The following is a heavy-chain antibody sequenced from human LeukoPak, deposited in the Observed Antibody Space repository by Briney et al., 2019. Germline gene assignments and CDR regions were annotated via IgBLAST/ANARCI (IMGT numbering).Heavy chain of an antibody. V-gene: IGHV1-8*03. Sequence: ASVKVSCKASGYTFTNYFIHWVRQAPGQGLEWMGWMNPNSGNTGYAQKFQGRVTITRNTSISTAYMELSSLRSEDTAVYYCARGSGYSYGYIWDYYYYYYMDVWGKGTTVTVSS. CDR3: ARGSGYSYGYIWDYYYYYYMDV. D-gene: IGHD5-18*01. CDR1: GYTFTNYF. CDR2: MNPNSGNT. J-gene: IGHJ6*03.